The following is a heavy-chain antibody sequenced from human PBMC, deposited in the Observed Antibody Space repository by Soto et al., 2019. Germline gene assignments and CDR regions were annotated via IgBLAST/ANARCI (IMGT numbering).Heavy chain of an antibody. CDR2: IYDSGTT. CDR1: GGSFSRGYW. Sequence: QVQLHESGPGLVKPSGTLSLTCAVSGGSFSRGYWWSWVRQPPGKGLEWIGEIYDSGTTNYSPSLKSRVTILVDKSKNQFSLRLRSVSAADTALYYCARGGGLNTRWYEGGFDSWGQGTLVTVSS. V-gene: IGHV4-4*02. J-gene: IGHJ4*02. CDR3: ARGGGLNTRWYEGGFDS. D-gene: IGHD6-13*01.